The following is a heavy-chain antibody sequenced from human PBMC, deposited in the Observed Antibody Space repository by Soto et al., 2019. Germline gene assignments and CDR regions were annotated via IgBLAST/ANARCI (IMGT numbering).Heavy chain of an antibody. V-gene: IGHV4-59*08. CDR3: ARRYGAYFDY. CDR1: GGSISSYY. D-gene: IGHD4-17*01. CDR2: IYYSGST. Sequence: QVQLQESGPGLVKPSETLSLTCTVSGGSISSYYWSWIRQPPGKGLEWIGYIYYSGSTNYNPSLKSRVTISVATSKNQSSLKLTSVTPADTAVYYCARRYGAYFDYWGPGTLVTVSS. J-gene: IGHJ4*02.